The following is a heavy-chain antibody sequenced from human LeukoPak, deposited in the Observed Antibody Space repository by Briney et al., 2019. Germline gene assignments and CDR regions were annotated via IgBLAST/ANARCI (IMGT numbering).Heavy chain of an antibody. CDR2: IWYDGSHA. J-gene: IGHJ6*03. CDR3: ARDRGYSSRWNFGKDYYMDV. Sequence: QTGGSLRLSCSASGFTFSTYGMNWVRQAPGKGLEWVAVIWYDGSHANYADAVKGRFTISRDNSKNTLYLQINSPRAEDTAVYYCARDRGYSSRWNFGKDYYMDVWGKGTTVTVSS. D-gene: IGHD6-13*01. V-gene: IGHV3-33*01. CDR1: GFTFSTYG.